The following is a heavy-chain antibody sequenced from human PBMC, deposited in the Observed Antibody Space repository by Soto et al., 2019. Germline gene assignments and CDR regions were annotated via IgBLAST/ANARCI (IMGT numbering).Heavy chain of an antibody. Sequence: ASVKVSCKASGYTFTSYAMHWVRQAPGQRLEWMGWINAGNGNTKYSQKFQGRVTITRDTSASTAYMELSSLRSEDTAVYYCAKTPVHNRYIKSWLDWANGMDVWGQGTTVIVSS. CDR1: GYTFTSYA. V-gene: IGHV1-3*01. J-gene: IGHJ6*02. D-gene: IGHD1-1*01. CDR2: INAGNGNT. CDR3: AKTPVHNRYIKSWLDWANGMDV.